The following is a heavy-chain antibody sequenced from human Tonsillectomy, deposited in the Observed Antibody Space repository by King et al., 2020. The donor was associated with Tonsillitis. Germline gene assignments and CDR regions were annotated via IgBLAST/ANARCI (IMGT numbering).Heavy chain of an antibody. J-gene: IGHJ4*02. CDR3: AADTYYYQSSGYSRCNY. CDR1: CYIFTTFG. D-gene: IGHD3-22*01. V-gene: IGHV1-18*01. Sequence: QLVQSGAEVKKPGASVLVSCRASCYIFTTFGITWVRRAPGQGLEWMGWISTFNANTNYAQKFQGRVTMTTDTSTSTAYMELRSLQSDDTAVYYCAADTYYYQSSGYSRCNYWGQGTLVTVSS. CDR2: ISTFNANT.